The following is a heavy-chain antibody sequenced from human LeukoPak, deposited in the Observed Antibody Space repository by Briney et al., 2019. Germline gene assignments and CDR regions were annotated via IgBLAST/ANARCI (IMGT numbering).Heavy chain of an antibody. D-gene: IGHD3-10*01. CDR2: IFHSGDT. V-gene: IGHV4-4*02. CDR1: GDSISSMNW. CDR3: ARDRLLGVIRTFDY. Sequence: PSGTLSLTCAISGDSISSMNWWSWVRQSPGKGLEWIGEIFHSGDTNYNPSLKSRVTTSLDKSENQFSLTLSSVTAADTAVYYCARDRLLGVIRTFDYWGQGTLVTVSS. J-gene: IGHJ4*02.